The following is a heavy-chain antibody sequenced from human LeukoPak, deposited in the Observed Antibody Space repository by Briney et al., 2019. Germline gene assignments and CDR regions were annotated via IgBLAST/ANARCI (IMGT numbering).Heavy chain of an antibody. V-gene: IGHV4-59*01. Sequence: PAEPLSLTCTVSGASIRSYYWSWIRQPPGKGLEWIGDIYYSGSIKYNPSLKSRVTMSVDTSKNQFSLKLSSVTAADTAIYYCARENPSGYYNRPIDYWGQGTLVTVSS. CDR3: ARENPSGYYNRPIDY. D-gene: IGHD3-22*01. J-gene: IGHJ4*02. CDR1: GASIRSYY. CDR2: IYYSGSI.